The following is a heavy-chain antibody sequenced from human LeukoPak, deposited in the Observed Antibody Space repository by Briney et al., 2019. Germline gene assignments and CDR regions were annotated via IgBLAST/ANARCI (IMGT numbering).Heavy chain of an antibody. J-gene: IGHJ5*02. CDR1: GGSFSIYY. Sequence: SETLSLTCAVSGGSFSIYYWSWIRQPAGEGLQWIGRIYTSGSTNYNPSLKSRVTMSVDTSKNQFSLKLSSVTAADTAVYYCAKGDPFRAGWFDPWGQGILVTVSS. CDR3: AKGDPFRAGWFDP. CDR2: IYTSGST. V-gene: IGHV4-4*07. D-gene: IGHD6-13*01.